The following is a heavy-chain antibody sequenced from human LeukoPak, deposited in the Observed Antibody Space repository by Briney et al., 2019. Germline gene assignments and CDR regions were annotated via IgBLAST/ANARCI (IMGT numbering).Heavy chain of an antibody. D-gene: IGHD3-10*01. CDR1: GYTFTGYY. CDR2: INPNSGGT. J-gene: IGHJ3*02. CDR3: ARSGFGEDGAFDI. Sequence: ASVKVSCKASGYTFTGYYMHWGRQAPGQGLEWMGWINPNSGGTNYAQKFQGWVTMTRDTSISTAYMELSRLRSDDTAVYYCARSGFGEDGAFDIWGQGTMVTVSS. V-gene: IGHV1-2*04.